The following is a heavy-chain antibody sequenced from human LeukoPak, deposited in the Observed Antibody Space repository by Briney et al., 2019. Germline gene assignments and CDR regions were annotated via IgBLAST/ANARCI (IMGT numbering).Heavy chain of an antibody. J-gene: IGHJ4*02. D-gene: IGHD3-16*01. CDR1: GFTFSNDW. CDR3: VTHEVTVITRSTFDY. CDR2: VKPDESEK. V-gene: IGHV3-7*01. Sequence: GGPLRLSCVASGFTFSNDWMSWVRQAPGKVLGWVANVKPDESEKYYGDSVEGRFTISRDNAKNSLYLQMHSLRVDDTAVYYCVTHEVTVITRSTFDYWGQGTLLTVSS.